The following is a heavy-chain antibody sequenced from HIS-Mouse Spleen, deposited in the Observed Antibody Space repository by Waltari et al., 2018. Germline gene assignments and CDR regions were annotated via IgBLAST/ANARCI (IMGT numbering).Heavy chain of an antibody. D-gene: IGHD3-3*01. CDR1: GYSFPSSW. J-gene: IGHJ5*02. CDR2: IYPGDSDT. Sequence: EVQLVQSGAEVKKPGESLKISCKGSGYSFPSSWIGWVRQRHGKGLEWMGIIYPGDSDTRYSPSFQGQVTISADKSISTAYLQWSSLKASDTAMYYCARLGYYDFWSGYYSGWFDPWGQGTLVTVSS. V-gene: IGHV5-51*03. CDR3: ARLGYYDFWSGYYSGWFDP.